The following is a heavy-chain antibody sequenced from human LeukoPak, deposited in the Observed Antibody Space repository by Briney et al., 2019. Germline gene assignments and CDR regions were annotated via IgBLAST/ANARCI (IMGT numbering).Heavy chain of an antibody. V-gene: IGHV3-23*01. CDR2: ISSSATST. CDR1: GFTFSNFA. D-gene: IGHD3-10*01. Sequence: GGSLRLSCAASGFTFSNFAMAWVRQAPGKGLEWVAVISSSATSTYLADSVRGRFTVFRDQSRNSLSLQMKRLRVADTAVYYCARGEGSYIHWYFDLWGRSALVTVSS. J-gene: IGHJ2*01. CDR3: ARGEGSYIHWYFDL.